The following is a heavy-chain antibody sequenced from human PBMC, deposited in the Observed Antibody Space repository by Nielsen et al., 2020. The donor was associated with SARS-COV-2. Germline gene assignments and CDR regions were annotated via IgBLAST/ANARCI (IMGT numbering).Heavy chain of an antibody. Sequence: WIRQPPGKGLEWVSAISGSGGSTYNADSVKGRFTISRDNSKNTLYLQMNSLRAEDTAVYYCAKEVRDTATSYYYYYGMDVWGQGTTVTVSS. V-gene: IGHV3-23*01. D-gene: IGHD5-18*01. J-gene: IGHJ6*02. CDR3: AKEVRDTATSYYYYYGMDV. CDR2: ISGSGGST.